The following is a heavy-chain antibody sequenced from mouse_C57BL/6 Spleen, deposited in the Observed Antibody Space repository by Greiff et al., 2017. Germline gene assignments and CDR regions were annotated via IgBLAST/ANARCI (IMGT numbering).Heavy chain of an antibody. D-gene: IGHD1-2*01. CDR3: TTGGRRGFAD. CDR1: GFNIKDDY. CDR2: IDPENGDT. V-gene: IGHV14-4*01. Sequence: VQLQQSGAELVRPGASVKLSCTASGFNIKDDYMHWVKQRPEQGLEWIGWIDPENGDTEYASKFQGKATITADTSSNTAYLQLSSLTSEDTAVYDCTTGGRRGFADGGQGTLVTVAA. J-gene: IGHJ3*01.